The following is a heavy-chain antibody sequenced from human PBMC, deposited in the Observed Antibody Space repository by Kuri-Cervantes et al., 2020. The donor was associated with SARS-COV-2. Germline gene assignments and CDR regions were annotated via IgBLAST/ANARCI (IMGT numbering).Heavy chain of an antibody. J-gene: IGHJ5*02. CDR3: AREGSQFDP. CDR1: GFTFSSYS. Sequence: GESLKISCAASGFTFSSYSMNWVRQAPGKGLGWVSYIRSSSSTIHYADSVKGRFTIYRDNDKNSLHLQMNSLGDEDMSVYYCAREGSQFDPWGQGTLVTVSS. CDR2: IRSSSSTI. V-gene: IGHV3-48*02.